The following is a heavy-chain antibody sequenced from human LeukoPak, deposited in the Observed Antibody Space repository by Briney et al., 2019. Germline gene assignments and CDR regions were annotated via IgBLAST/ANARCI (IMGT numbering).Heavy chain of an antibody. V-gene: IGHV3-21*01. CDR2: ISTSSSYI. CDR1: GFTFSSYN. D-gene: IGHD2-15*01. CDR3: ARDHEEYCSGGSCSDY. J-gene: IGHJ4*02. Sequence: GGSLRLSCAASGFTFSSYNMNWVRQAPGKGLEWVSSISTSSSYIYYADSVKGRFTISRDNARNSLYLQMNSLRAEDTAVYYCARDHEEYCSGGSCSDYWGQGTLVTVSS.